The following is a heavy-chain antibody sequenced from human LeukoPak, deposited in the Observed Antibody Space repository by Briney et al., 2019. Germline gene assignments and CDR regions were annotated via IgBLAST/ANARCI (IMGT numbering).Heavy chain of an antibody. Sequence: SETLSLTCTVSGGSVSSGSCYWSWIRQPPGKGLEWIGYIYYSGSTNYNPSLKSRVTISVDTSENQFSLKLSSVTAAGTAVYYCARVGNWFDPWGQGTLVTVSS. J-gene: IGHJ5*02. CDR3: ARVGNWFDP. CDR2: IYYSGST. V-gene: IGHV4-61*01. CDR1: GGSVSSGSCY. D-gene: IGHD3-16*01.